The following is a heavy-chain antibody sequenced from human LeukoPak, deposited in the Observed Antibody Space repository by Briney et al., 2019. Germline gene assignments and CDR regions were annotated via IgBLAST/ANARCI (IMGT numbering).Heavy chain of an antibody. CDR3: ARDQVEYNWNGPTTGDY. CDR2: ISGSGGST. D-gene: IGHD1-20*01. CDR1: GFTFNNYG. V-gene: IGHV3-23*01. Sequence: GGSLRLSCAASGFTFNNYGFHWVRQAPGKGLEWVSAISGSGGSTYYADSVKGRFTISRDNSKNTLYLQMNSLRAEDTAVYYCARDQVEYNWNGPTTGDYWGQGTLVTVSS. J-gene: IGHJ4*02.